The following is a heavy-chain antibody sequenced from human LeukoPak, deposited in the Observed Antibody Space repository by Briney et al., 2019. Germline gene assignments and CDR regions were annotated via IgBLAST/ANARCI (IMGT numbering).Heavy chain of an antibody. Sequence: GGALRLFCAASGFTFSDYYMSWIRQAPGKGLEWVSYICSSGSTIYYVVSVKGRFTISRDNAKNSLYLQMNSLRAEDTAVYYCARVSVLYPDAFDIWGQGTMVTVSS. D-gene: IGHD2-2*02. CDR3: ARVSVLYPDAFDI. V-gene: IGHV3-11*04. J-gene: IGHJ3*02. CDR1: GFTFSDYY. CDR2: ICSSGSTI.